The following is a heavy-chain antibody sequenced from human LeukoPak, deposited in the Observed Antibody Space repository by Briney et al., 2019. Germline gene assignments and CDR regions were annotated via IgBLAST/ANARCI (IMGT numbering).Heavy chain of an antibody. CDR3: ARSGHTAMDPRHYFDY. D-gene: IGHD5-18*01. CDR2: IYYSGST. Sequence: SETLSLTCTVSGGSISSYYWSWIRQPPGKGLEWIGYIYYSGSTNYNPSLKSRVTISVDTSKNQFSLKLSSVTAADPAVYYCARSGHTAMDPRHYFDYWGQGTLVTVSS. CDR1: GGSISSYY. V-gene: IGHV4-59*08. J-gene: IGHJ4*02.